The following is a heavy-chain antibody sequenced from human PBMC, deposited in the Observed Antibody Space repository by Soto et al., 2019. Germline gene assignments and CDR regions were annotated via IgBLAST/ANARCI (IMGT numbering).Heavy chain of an antibody. J-gene: IGHJ6*02. CDR3: AKDSSGLSYYYGMDV. Sequence: PGGSLRLSCAASGFTFSSYAMSWVRQAPGKGLEWVSAISGSGGSTYYADSVKGRFTISRDNSKNTLYLQMNSLRAEDTAVYYCAKDSSGLSYYYGMDVWGQGTTVTAP. D-gene: IGHD6-19*01. V-gene: IGHV3-23*01. CDR1: GFTFSSYA. CDR2: ISGSGGST.